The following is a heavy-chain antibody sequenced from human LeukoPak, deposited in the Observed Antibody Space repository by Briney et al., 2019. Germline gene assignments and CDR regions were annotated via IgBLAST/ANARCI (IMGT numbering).Heavy chain of an antibody. V-gene: IGHV3-7*01. D-gene: IGHD3-10*02. CDR3: AELGITMIGGV. Sequence: PGGSLRLSCAASGFTFSRYWMSWVRQAPGKGLEWVANIKQDGSEKDYVDSVKGRFTISRDSAKNSLYLQMNSLRAEDTAVYYCAELGITMIGGVWGKGTTVTISS. CDR2: IKQDGSEK. J-gene: IGHJ6*04. CDR1: GFTFSRYW.